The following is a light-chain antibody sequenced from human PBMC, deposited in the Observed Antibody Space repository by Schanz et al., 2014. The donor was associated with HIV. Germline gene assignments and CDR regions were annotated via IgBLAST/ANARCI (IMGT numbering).Light chain of an antibody. J-gene: IGKJ1*01. CDR3: QQYYTHLWT. Sequence: EIVMTQSPATLSVSPGERATLSCRASQSVSSDLAWYQQKPGQAPRLLIYGASARATGIPARFTGSGSGTEFTLTISSLQSEDVATYYCQQYYTHLWTFGQGTKVEIK. V-gene: IGKV3-15*01. CDR2: GAS. CDR1: QSVSSD.